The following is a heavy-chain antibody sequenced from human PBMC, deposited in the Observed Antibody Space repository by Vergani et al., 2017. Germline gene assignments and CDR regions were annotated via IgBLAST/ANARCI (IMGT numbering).Heavy chain of an antibody. Sequence: QVQLQESGPGLVKPPGTLSLTCAVSGGSISGTNWWRWVRQSPGKGLEWIGENYHSGCTNYNPSLKSRVTKSVDKSKNQPSLELSYVTAADTAVYYCSSNGYYCLDYWGRGTLVTVPS. CDR2: NYHSGCT. D-gene: IGHD3-22*01. J-gene: IGHJ4*02. V-gene: IGHV4-4*03. CDR3: SSNGYYCLDY. CDR1: GGSISGTNW.